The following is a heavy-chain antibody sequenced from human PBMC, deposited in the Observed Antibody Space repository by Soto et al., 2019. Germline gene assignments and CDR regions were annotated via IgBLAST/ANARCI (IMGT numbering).Heavy chain of an antibody. J-gene: IGHJ4*02. CDR2: INPSGGRT. V-gene: IGHV1-46*01. CDR1: GYTFTRSY. CDR3: ARGRRDGYKPFDY. Sequence: ASVKVSCKASGYTFTRSYMPWVRQAPGQGLEWMGIINPSGGRTSYAQKLQGRVTMTRDTSTSTVYMELSSLRSEDTAVYYCARGRRDGYKPFDYWGQGTLVTVSS. D-gene: IGHD5-12*01.